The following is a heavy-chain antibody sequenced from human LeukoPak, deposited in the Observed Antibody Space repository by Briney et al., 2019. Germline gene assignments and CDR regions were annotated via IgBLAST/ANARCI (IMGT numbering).Heavy chain of an antibody. CDR2: ISSSSSYI. V-gene: IGHV3-21*01. D-gene: IGHD6-6*01. CDR1: GFTFSSYS. J-gene: IGHJ4*02. Sequence: GGSLRLSCAASGFTFSSYSMNWVRPAPGKGLEWVSSISSSSSYIYYADSVKGRFTISRDNAKNSLYLQMNSLRAEDTAVYYCARDKYGSSSQDYWGQGTLVTVSS. CDR3: ARDKYGSSSQDY.